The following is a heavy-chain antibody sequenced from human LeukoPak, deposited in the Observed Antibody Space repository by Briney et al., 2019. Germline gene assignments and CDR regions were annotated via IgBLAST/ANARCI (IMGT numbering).Heavy chain of an antibody. CDR2: INPSSGGT. D-gene: IGHD2-2*02. V-gene: IGHV1-2*02. Sequence: ASVKVSCKASGYTFTGYYMHWVRQAPGQGLEWMGWINPSSGGTNCAQKFQGRVTMTRDTSISTAYMELSRLRSDDTAVYYCARVVCSSTSCYKDAFDIWGQGTMVTVSS. CDR3: ARVVCSSTSCYKDAFDI. J-gene: IGHJ3*02. CDR1: GYTFTGYY.